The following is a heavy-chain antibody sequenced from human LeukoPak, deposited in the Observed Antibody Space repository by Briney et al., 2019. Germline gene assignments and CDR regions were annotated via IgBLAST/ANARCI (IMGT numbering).Heavy chain of an antibody. V-gene: IGHV1-8*01. D-gene: IGHD6-13*01. Sequence: ASVKVSCKASGYTFTSYDINWVRQATGQGLEWMGWMNPNSGNTGYAQKFQGRVTMTRNTSISTAYMELSRLRSDDTAVYYCARGYSVVYYFDYWGQGTLVTVSS. J-gene: IGHJ4*02. CDR3: ARGYSVVYYFDY. CDR2: MNPNSGNT. CDR1: GYTFTSYD.